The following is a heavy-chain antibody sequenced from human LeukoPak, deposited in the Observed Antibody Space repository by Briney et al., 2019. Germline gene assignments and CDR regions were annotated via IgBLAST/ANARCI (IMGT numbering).Heavy chain of an antibody. V-gene: IGHV3-23*01. CDR1: GFTFSSYA. J-gene: IGHJ3*02. CDR2: ISGSGGSI. CDR3: AKALSRGGAFDI. Sequence: GGSLRLSCAASGFTFSSYAMSWVRQAPGKGLEWVSAISGSGGSIYYADSVKGRFTISRDNSKNTLYLQMNSLRAEDTAVYYCAKALSRGGAFDIWGQGTMVTVSS. D-gene: IGHD3-10*01.